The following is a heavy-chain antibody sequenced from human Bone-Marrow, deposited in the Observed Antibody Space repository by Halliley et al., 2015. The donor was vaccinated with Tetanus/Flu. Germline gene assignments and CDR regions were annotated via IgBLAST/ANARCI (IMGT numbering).Heavy chain of an antibody. J-gene: IGHJ4*02. V-gene: IGHV4-4*07. CDR2: ISIRGST. Sequence: EWIGFISIRGSTNYNPSLESRVTMSVDTSKNQFSLRLTSVTAADTAVYYCVRDAYASSHFDYWGQGLLVTVSS. CDR3: VRDAYASSHFDY. D-gene: IGHD2-8*01.